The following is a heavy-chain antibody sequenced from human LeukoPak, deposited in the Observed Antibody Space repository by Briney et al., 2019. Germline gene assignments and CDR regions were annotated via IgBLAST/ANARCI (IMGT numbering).Heavy chain of an antibody. Sequence: ASVKVSCKASGYSFTGYYMNWVRQAPGQGLEWMGGTNPNSGGTNYAQKFQGRVTMTRDTSISTAYMELSRLRSDDTAVYYCARGLSFYSNYDQLDYWGQGTLVTVSS. D-gene: IGHD4-11*01. CDR3: ARGLSFYSNYDQLDY. CDR2: TNPNSGGT. V-gene: IGHV1-2*02. CDR1: GYSFTGYY. J-gene: IGHJ4*02.